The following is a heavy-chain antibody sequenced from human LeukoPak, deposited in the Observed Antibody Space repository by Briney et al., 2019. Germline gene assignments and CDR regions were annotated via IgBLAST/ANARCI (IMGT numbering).Heavy chain of an antibody. D-gene: IGHD3-10*01. CDR3: ARGRLGTWFGELKA. Sequence: ASVKVSCKAAGYIFTGYYMHWVRQAPGQGLEWMGWINANSGGTKYAQKFQGRVTMTRGTSISTAYMELSSLRSDDTAVYYCARGRLGTWFGELKAWGQGTLVTVSS. CDR1: GYIFTGYY. J-gene: IGHJ5*02. V-gene: IGHV1-2*02. CDR2: INANSGGT.